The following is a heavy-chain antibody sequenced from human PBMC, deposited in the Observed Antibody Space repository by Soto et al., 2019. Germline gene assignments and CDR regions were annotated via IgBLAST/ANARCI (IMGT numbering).Heavy chain of an antibody. CDR2: ILHTGGT. CDR1: GGSIISGCFS. CDR3: ARLKFSGGFDY. J-gene: IGHJ4*02. V-gene: IGHV4-30-2*01. Sequence: SETLSLTCFVSGGSIISGCFSRSWILQQPGKGMEWIGYILHTGGTQYNPSLKSRVSMSVDKSKYQFSLHLTSVTAADTSVYYCARLKFSGGFDYWCKGARITVST. D-gene: IGHD3-16*01.